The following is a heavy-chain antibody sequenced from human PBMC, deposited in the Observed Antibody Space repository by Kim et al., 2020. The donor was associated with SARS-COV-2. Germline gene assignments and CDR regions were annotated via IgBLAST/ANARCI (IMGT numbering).Heavy chain of an antibody. V-gene: IGHV3-21*01. CDR2: ISSSSSYI. D-gene: IGHD2-21*02. J-gene: IGHJ6*02. CDR1: GFTFSSYG. Sequence: GGSLRLSCAASGFTFSSYGMNWVRQAPGKGLEWVSSISSSSSYISYADSVKGRFTISRDNAKNSLYLQMNSLRAEDTAVYYCARDQFSVVTAIPSGLDVCGQGTTVTVSS. CDR3: ARDQFSVVTAIPSGLDV.